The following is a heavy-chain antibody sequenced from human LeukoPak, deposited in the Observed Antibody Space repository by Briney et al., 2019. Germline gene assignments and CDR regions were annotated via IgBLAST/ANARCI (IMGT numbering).Heavy chain of an antibody. CDR3: ARGPNSNWSGLDF. J-gene: IGHJ4*02. D-gene: IGHD6-6*01. V-gene: IGHV3-7*01. Sequence: GGSLRLSCAASGFTFSRYWMSWVRQAPGKGLEWVANIKQDGSEKYSMDSVKGRFTVSRDNAKNTLYLQVNNLRAEDTAVYYCARGPNSNWSGLDFWGQGTLLTVSS. CDR1: GFTFSRYW. CDR2: IKQDGSEK.